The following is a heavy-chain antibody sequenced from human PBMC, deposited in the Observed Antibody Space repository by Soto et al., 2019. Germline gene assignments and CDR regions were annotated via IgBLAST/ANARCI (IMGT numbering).Heavy chain of an antibody. CDR3: AKDMPGRSNPDYYYYYGMDV. CDR2: ISGSGGST. CDR1: GFTFSSYA. Sequence: EVQLLESGGGLVQPGGSLRLSCAASGFTFSSYAMSWVRQAPGKGLEWVSAISGSGGSTYYADSVKGRFTISRDNANSTLYLQMNSLSAEDTAVYYCAKDMPGRSNPDYYYYYGMDVWGQGTTVTVSS. J-gene: IGHJ6*02. D-gene: IGHD2-2*01. V-gene: IGHV3-23*01.